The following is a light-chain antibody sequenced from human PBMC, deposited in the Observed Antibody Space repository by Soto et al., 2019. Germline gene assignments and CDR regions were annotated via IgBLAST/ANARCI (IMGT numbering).Light chain of an antibody. J-gene: IGLJ2*01. CDR1: SSDVGSYDL. Sequence: QSVLTQPASVSGSPGQSITISCTGTSSDVGSYDLVSWYQQHPGKAPKLIIYEVNKRPSGVSNRFSGSKSGNTASLTISGLQAEDEADYYCCSYAGSTTLFGGGTKLTVL. V-gene: IGLV2-23*02. CDR2: EVN. CDR3: CSYAGSTTL.